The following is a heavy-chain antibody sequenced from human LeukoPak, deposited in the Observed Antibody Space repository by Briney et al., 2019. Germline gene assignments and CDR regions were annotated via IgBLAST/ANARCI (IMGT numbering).Heavy chain of an antibody. CDR2: ITWNSDNM. D-gene: IGHD3-9*01. CDR1: GFTFDGYG. CDR3: TKVTDWSTGFDY. V-gene: IGHV3-9*01. Sequence: TGGSLRLSCAASGFTFDGYGMYWVRQAPGKGLGWVSGITWNSDNMAYADSVQGRFTISRDNAKNCLYLQMNSLRAEDTALYYCTKVTDWSTGFDYWGQGTLVTVSS. J-gene: IGHJ4*02.